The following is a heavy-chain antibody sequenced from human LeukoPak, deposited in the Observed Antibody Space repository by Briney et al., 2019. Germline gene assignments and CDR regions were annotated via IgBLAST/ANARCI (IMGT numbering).Heavy chain of an antibody. V-gene: IGHV1-2*02. J-gene: IGHJ4*02. CDR2: INPYSGGT. Sequence: GASVKVSCKASGGTFSSYAISWVRQAPGQGLEWMGWINPYSGGTNFAQKFQGRVTMSRDTSVSAAYMELSRLRSDDTAVYCCARVSKARYSSSWDFDYWGQGTLVTVSS. D-gene: IGHD6-13*01. CDR3: ARVSKARYSSSWDFDY. CDR1: GGTFSSYA.